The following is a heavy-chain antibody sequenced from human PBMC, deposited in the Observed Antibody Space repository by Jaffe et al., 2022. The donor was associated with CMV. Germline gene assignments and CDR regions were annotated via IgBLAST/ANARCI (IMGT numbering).Heavy chain of an antibody. V-gene: IGHV3-30*18. CDR2: ISYDGSNK. D-gene: IGHD4-17*01. CDR3: AKDGVRYGDYAPLFDY. J-gene: IGHJ4*02. CDR1: GFTFSSYG. Sequence: QVQLVESGGGVVQPGRSLRLSCAASGFTFSSYGMHWVRQAPGKGLEWVAVISYDGSNKYYADSVKGRFTISRDNSKNTLYLQMNSLRAEDTAVYYCAKDGVRYGDYAPLFDYWGQGTLVTVSS.